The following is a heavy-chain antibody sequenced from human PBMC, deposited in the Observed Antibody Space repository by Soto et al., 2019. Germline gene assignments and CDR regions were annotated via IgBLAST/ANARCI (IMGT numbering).Heavy chain of an antibody. CDR3: ARSYSNYVHTQFDY. D-gene: IGHD4-4*01. CDR2: IYYSGST. Sequence: QVQLQESGPGLVKPSQTLSLTCTVSGGSISSGGYYWSWIRQHPGKGLEWIGYIYYSGSTYYNPSLKSRLTLSVDTSKNQFSLKLSSVTAADTAVYYCARSYSNYVHTQFDYWGQGTLVTVSS. J-gene: IGHJ4*02. CDR1: GGSISSGGYY. V-gene: IGHV4-31*03.